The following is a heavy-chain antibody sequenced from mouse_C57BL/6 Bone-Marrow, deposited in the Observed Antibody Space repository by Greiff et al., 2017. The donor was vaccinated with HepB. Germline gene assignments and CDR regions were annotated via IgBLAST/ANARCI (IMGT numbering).Heavy chain of an antibody. J-gene: IGHJ2*01. CDR1: GYSFTSYY. V-gene: IGHV1-66*01. Sequence: QVQLQQSGPELVKPGASVKISCKASGYSFTSYYIHWVKQRPGQGLKWIGWIYPGSGNTKYNEKFKGKATLTADTSSSTAYMQLSSLTSEDSAVYYCARLGGDYWGQGTTLTVSS. CDR2: IYPGSGNT. CDR3: ARLGGDY.